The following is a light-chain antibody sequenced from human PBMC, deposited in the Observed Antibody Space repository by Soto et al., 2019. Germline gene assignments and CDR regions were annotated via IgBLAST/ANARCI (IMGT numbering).Light chain of an antibody. J-gene: IGLJ1*01. CDR1: GSHIGAGYD. Sequence: QSVVAQPPPVCGAPGAGGPHSCTGSGSHIGAGYDVHWYQQLPGTAPRLLIFNNNNRPSGVPDRFSGSKSGTSASLAITGLQADDEADYYCQSYDRSLSVLFGTGTKVTVL. V-gene: IGLV1-40*01. CDR2: NNN. CDR3: QSYDRSLSVL.